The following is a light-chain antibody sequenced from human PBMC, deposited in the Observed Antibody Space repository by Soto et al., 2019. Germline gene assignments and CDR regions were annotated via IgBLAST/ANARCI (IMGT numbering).Light chain of an antibody. J-gene: IGKJ5*01. CDR2: WAS. Sequence: DLLLTPSPYSLSVSLGARATINCKSSQSVLHSSNTKNYLAWYQQKPGQPPKLLIYWASTRESGVPDRFSGSGSGTDFTLTINSLQAEDVAVYYCQQYYSTPITFGQGTRLEI. CDR1: QSVLHSSNTKNY. CDR3: QQYYSTPIT. V-gene: IGKV4-1*01.